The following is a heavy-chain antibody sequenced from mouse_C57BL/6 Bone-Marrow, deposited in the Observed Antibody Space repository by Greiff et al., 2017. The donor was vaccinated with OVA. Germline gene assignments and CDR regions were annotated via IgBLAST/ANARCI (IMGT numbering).Heavy chain of an antibody. V-gene: IGHV5-6*01. CDR2: ISSGGSYT. CDR1: GFTFSSYG. Sequence: EVQGVESGGDLVKPGGSLKLSCAASGFTFSSYGMSWVRQTPDKRLEWVATISSGGSYTYYPDSVKGRFTISRDNAKNTLYLQMSSLKSEDTAMYYCARRPQAMDYWGQGTSVTVSS. J-gene: IGHJ4*01. CDR3: ARRPQAMDY.